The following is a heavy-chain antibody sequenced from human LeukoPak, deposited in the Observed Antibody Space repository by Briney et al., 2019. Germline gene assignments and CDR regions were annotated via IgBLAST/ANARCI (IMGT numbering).Heavy chain of an antibody. V-gene: IGHV4-4*02. J-gene: IGHJ3*02. CDR2: IYYSGST. CDR3: ARNMWYAFDI. Sequence: PSGTLSLTCAVSGGSISSSNWWSWVRQPPGKGLEWIGYIYYSGSTNYNPSLKSRVTISVDTSKNQFSLKLSSVTAADTAVYYCARNMWYAFDIWGQGTMVTVSS. D-gene: IGHD2-21*01. CDR1: GGSISSSNW.